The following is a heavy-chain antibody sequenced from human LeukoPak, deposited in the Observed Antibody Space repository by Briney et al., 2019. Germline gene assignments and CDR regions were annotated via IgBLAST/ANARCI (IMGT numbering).Heavy chain of an antibody. CDR1: GFTFSSYG. J-gene: IGHJ4*02. CDR3: ARDLASYYYDSSGYSDS. CDR2: IWYDGSNK. V-gene: IGHV3-33*01. D-gene: IGHD3-22*01. Sequence: GGSLRLSCAASGFTFSSYGMHWVRQAPGKGLEWVAVIWYDGSNKYYADSVKGRFTISRDNSKNTLYLQMSSLRAEDTAVYYCARDLASYYYDSSGYSDSWGQGTLVTVSS.